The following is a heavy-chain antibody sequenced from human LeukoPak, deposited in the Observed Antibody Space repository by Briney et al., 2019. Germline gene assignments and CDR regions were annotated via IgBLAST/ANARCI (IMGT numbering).Heavy chain of an antibody. CDR1: GFIFRSYA. J-gene: IGHJ4*02. CDR2: ITANGDAT. D-gene: IGHD3-3*01. Sequence: PGGFLRLSCVGSGFIFRSYAVTWVRQAPGKGLEWVSSITANGDATYYADSVKGRFTISRDNSKSTLYPQMSSLRAEDTAVYYCATFRVIVRNDYIDYWGQGALVAVSS. CDR3: ATFRVIVRNDYIDY. V-gene: IGHV3-23*01.